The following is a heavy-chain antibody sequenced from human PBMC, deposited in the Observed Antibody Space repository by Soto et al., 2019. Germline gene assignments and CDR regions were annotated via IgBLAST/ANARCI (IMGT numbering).Heavy chain of an antibody. CDR1: GGSISRSNW. CDR3: ARERVEAAAGTIWFHP. J-gene: IGHJ5*02. CDR2: IYHSGST. Sequence: QVQLQESGPGLVKPSGTLSLTCAVSGGSISRSNWWSWVRQPPGKGLEWIGEIYHSGSTNYNPSLKSRVTISVDKSKNQFSLKLSSVTAAVTAVYYCARERVEAAAGTIWFHPWGQGTLVTVSS. D-gene: IGHD6-13*01. V-gene: IGHV4-4*02.